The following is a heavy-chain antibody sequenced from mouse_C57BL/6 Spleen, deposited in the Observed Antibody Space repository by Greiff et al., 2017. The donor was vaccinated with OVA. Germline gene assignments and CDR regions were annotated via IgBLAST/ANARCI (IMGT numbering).Heavy chain of an antibody. Sequence: QVHVKQPGAELVKPGASVKLSCKASGYTFTSYWMHWVKQRPGQGLEWIGMIHPNSGSTNYNEKFKSKATLTVDKSSSTAYMQLSSLTSEDSAVYYCAKMMDNSGFDYWGQGTTLTVSS. CDR1: GYTFTSYW. J-gene: IGHJ2*01. CDR2: IHPNSGST. D-gene: IGHD2-3*01. V-gene: IGHV1-64*01. CDR3: AKMMDNSGFDY.